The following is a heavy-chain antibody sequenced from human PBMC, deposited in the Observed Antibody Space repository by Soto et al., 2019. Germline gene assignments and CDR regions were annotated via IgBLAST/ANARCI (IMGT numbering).Heavy chain of an antibody. CDR1: GFTFSSYW. CDR3: AREGASYDFWSGYYPYYNYGMDV. J-gene: IGHJ6*02. D-gene: IGHD3-3*01. CDR2: IKQDGSEK. V-gene: IGHV3-7*03. Sequence: GGSLRLSCAASGFTFSSYWMSWVRQAPGKGLEWVANIKQDGSEKYYVDSVKGRFTISRDNAKNSLYLQMNSLRAEDTAVYYCAREGASYDFWSGYYPYYNYGMDVWGQGTTVTVSS.